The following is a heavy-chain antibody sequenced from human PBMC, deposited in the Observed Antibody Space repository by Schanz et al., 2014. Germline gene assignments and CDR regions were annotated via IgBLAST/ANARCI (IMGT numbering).Heavy chain of an antibody. CDR3: ARDLISSGGYE. J-gene: IGHJ4*02. Sequence: EVQLLESGGSLVQPGGSLRLSCVASGFSFSNYSMNWVRQAPGKGLEWLSHISGSGGDSVDYADSVKGRFTISRDNAKNSLYLQMNSLRVEDTAVYYCARDLISSGGYEWGQGALVNVSP. CDR2: ISGSGGDSV. CDR1: GFSFSNYS. D-gene: IGHD6-19*01. V-gene: IGHV3-48*04.